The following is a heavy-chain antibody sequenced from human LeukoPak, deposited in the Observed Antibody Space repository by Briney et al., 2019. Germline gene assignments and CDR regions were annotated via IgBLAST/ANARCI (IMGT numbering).Heavy chain of an antibody. J-gene: IGHJ4*02. Sequence: GGSLRLSCAASGFTVSSNYMSWVRQAPGKGLEWVSVIYSGGSTYYADSVKGRFTISRENSKNTLYLQMNSLRAEDTAVYHCARDRDSGYFDYWGQGTLVTVSS. D-gene: IGHD3-10*01. CDR2: IYSGGST. CDR3: ARDRDSGYFDY. V-gene: IGHV3-53*01. CDR1: GFTVSSNY.